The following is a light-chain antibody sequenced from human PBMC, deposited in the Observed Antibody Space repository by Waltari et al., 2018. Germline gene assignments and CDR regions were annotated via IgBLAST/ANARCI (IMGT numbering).Light chain of an antibody. J-gene: IGKJ4*01. V-gene: IGKV1-5*03. CDR1: QSISNW. CDR2: KAS. CDR3: QQYNSYSLLT. Sequence: DIQMTQSPFTLSASVGDRVIITCRASQSISNWLAWYQHKPGKAPKLLIYKASTLASGVPSRFSGSGSGTDFSLTISSLQPDDFATYYCQQYNSYSLLTFGGGTKVKIK.